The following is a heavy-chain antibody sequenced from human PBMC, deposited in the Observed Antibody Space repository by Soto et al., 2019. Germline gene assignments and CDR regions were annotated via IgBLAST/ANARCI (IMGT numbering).Heavy chain of an antibody. D-gene: IGHD1-26*01. J-gene: IGHJ6*02. CDR2: IDNAGSSA. CDR1: GFTFSIYW. Sequence: EVQLVESGGGLVQPGGSLRLSCAASGFTFSIYWMHWVRQAPGKGPVWVSRIDNAGSSARYADSVKGRFTISRDNAKNTVYMQMISLRAEDKAVYYCTRVGGSVSGMDVWGPGTTVTVSS. V-gene: IGHV3-74*01. CDR3: TRVGGSVSGMDV.